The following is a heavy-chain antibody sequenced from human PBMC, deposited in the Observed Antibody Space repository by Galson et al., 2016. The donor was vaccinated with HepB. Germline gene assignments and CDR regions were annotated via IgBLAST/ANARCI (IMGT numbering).Heavy chain of an antibody. CDR3: ARDLGHYDFWSGYYDYYYMDF. V-gene: IGHV3-21*01. CDR2: ISSSSSYI. Sequence: SLRLSCAASGFTFSSYTMNWVRQAPGKGLEWVSSISSSSSYIYYADSVKGRFTISRDSAKNSLYLQMNSLRAEDTAVYYCARDLGHYDFWSGYYDYYYMDFWGKGTTVTVSS. CDR1: GFTFSSYT. J-gene: IGHJ6*03. D-gene: IGHD3-3*01.